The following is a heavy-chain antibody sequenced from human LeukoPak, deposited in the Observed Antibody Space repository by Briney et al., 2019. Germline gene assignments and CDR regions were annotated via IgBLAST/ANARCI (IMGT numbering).Heavy chain of an antibody. CDR1: GFSFSSYW. CDR3: AKGYYFDILSGYSSLDS. D-gene: IGHD3-9*01. V-gene: IGHV3-48*01. J-gene: IGHJ4*02. Sequence: GGSLRLSCVASGFSFSSYWMSWVRQAPGKGLEWVSYISSSGSTKYYADSVKGRFTISRDDSKNTLYLQMNSLRAEDTAAYYCAKGYYFDILSGYSSLDSWGQGTLVTVSS. CDR2: ISSSGSTK.